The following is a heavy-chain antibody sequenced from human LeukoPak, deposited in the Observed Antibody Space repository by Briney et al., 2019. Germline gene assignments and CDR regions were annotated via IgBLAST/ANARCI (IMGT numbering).Heavy chain of an antibody. CDR3: ARDRARYGDPSRVV. CDR2: ISSSSSYI. Sequence: GGSLRLSCAASGFTFSSYSMNWVRRAPGKVLEWVSSISSSSSYIYYADSVKGRFTISRDNAKNSLYLQMNSLRAEDTAVYYCARDRARYGDPSRVVWGKGTTVTVSS. D-gene: IGHD4-17*01. CDR1: GFTFSSYS. V-gene: IGHV3-21*01. J-gene: IGHJ6*04.